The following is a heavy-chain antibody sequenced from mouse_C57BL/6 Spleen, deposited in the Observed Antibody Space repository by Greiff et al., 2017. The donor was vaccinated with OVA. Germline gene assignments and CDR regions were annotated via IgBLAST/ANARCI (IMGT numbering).Heavy chain of an antibody. CDR3: ARVEDSSGYVAY. D-gene: IGHD3-2*02. CDR1: GYAFSSYW. V-gene: IGHV1-80*01. J-gene: IGHJ3*01. CDR2: IYPGDGDT. Sequence: VKLQESGAELVKPGASVKISCKASGYAFSSYWMNWVKQRPGKGLEWIGQIYPGDGDTNYNGKFKGKATLTADKSSSTAYMQLSSLTSEDSAVYVCARVEDSSGYVAYWGQGTLVTVSA.